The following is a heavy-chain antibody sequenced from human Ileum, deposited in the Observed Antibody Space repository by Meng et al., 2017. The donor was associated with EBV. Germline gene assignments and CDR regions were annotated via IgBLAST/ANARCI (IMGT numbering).Heavy chain of an antibody. CDR1: GGSISSSCYY. CDR2: IYYSGST. Sequence: QLQVQESGPGLVKTSETLSLTCIVSGGSISSSCYYWGWIRQPPGKGLEWIGSIYYSGSTYYNPSLKSRVTISVDTSKNQFSLKLSSVTAADTAVYYCARELMYCSGGSCYPFDYWGQGTLVTVSS. J-gene: IGHJ4*02. CDR3: ARELMYCSGGSCYPFDY. V-gene: IGHV4-39*07. D-gene: IGHD2-15*01.